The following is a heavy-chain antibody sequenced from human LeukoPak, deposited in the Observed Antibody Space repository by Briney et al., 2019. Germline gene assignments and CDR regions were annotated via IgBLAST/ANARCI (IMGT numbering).Heavy chain of an antibody. V-gene: IGHV1-18*01. CDR1: GYTFTSYG. J-gene: IGHJ6*02. Sequence: ASVKVSCKASGYTFTSYGISWVRQAPGQGLEWMGWISAYNGNTNYAQKLQGRVTMTTDTSTSTAYMELRSLRSDDTAVYYCASYGSGSYYNWGTADYYGMDVWGQGTTVTVSS. CDR3: ASYGSGSYYNWGTADYYGMDV. CDR2: ISAYNGNT. D-gene: IGHD3-10*01.